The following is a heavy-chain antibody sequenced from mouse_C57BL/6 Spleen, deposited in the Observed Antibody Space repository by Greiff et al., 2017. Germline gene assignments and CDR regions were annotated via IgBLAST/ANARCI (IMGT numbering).Heavy chain of an antibody. CDR1: GFSLTSYG. CDR2: IWSGGST. J-gene: IGHJ1*03. V-gene: IGHV2-2*01. CDR3: ARNGDGYFDV. Sequence: VQLQESGPGLVQPSQSLSITCTVSGFSLTSYGVHWVCQSPGKGLEWLGVIWSGGSTDYNAAFISRLSISKDNSKSQVFFKMNSLQADATAIYYCARNGDGYFDVWGTGTTVTVSS. D-gene: IGHD3-3*01.